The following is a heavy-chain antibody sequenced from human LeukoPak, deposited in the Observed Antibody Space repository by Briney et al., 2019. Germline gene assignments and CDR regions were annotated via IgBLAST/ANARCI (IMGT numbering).Heavy chain of an antibody. CDR1: GGSFSGYY. Sequence: MSSETLSLTCAVYGGSFSGYYWIWIRQPPGKGLEWIGEINHSGSTNYNPSLKSRVTISVDTSKNQFSLKLSSVTAADTAVYYCARERWGYDILTPGYFDYWGQGTLVTVSS. D-gene: IGHD3-9*01. CDR3: ARERWGYDILTPGYFDY. CDR2: INHSGST. J-gene: IGHJ4*02. V-gene: IGHV4-34*01.